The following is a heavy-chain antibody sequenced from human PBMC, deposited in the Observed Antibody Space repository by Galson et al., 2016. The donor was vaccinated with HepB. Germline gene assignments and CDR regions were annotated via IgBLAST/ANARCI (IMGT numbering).Heavy chain of an antibody. CDR2: ISYDGSNE. V-gene: IGHV3-30-3*01. J-gene: IGHJ4*02. D-gene: IGHD6-13*01. CDR1: EFTFSDFT. CDR3: ARVSGYRIRRLAAVGHFDA. Sequence: SLRLSCAASEFTFSDFTMHWVRQAPGKGPEWVAVISYDGSNESYAASVEGRFTISRDNSKNTLFLQMNSLRPDDTAVYYCARVSGYRIRRLAAVGHFDAWGQGALVTVSS.